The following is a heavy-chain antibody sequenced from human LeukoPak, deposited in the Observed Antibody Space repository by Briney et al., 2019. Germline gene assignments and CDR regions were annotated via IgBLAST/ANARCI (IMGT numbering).Heavy chain of an antibody. CDR2: ISSSSSYI. V-gene: IGHV3-21*01. CDR3: ARARDSSGYYIR. Sequence: PGGSLRLSCAASGFTFSSYSMNWVRQAPGKGLEWVSSISSSSSYIYYADSVKGRFTISRDNAKNSLYLQMNSLRAEDTAVHYCARARDSSGYYIRWGQGTLVTVSS. D-gene: IGHD3-22*01. J-gene: IGHJ4*02. CDR1: GFTFSSYS.